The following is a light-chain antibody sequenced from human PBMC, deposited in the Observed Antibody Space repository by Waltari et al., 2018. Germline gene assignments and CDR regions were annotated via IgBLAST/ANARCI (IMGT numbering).Light chain of an antibody. Sequence: SVLTQSPGTLSFSPGESAPLSCWASQNVGRSLVWYQQKPGQATRLHIYDTSTRATGIPDRFSGSGSGTDFSLSIARLEPEDFAVYYCQHNVRLPVTFGQGTKVEI. CDR2: DTS. J-gene: IGKJ1*01. CDR3: QHNVRLPVT. CDR1: QNVGRS. V-gene: IGKV3-20*01.